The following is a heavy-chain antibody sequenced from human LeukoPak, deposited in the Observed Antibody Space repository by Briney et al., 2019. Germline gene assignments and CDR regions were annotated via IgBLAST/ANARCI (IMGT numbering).Heavy chain of an antibody. CDR3: ARAIRVDFWSGYYGWYMDV. J-gene: IGHJ6*03. V-gene: IGHV1-8*03. CDR2: MNPNSGNT. CDR1: GYTFTSYD. D-gene: IGHD3-3*01. Sequence: ASVKVSCKASGYTFTSYDINWVRQATGQGLEWMGWMNPNSGNTGYAQKFQGRVTITRNTSISTAYMELSSLRSEDTAVYYCARAIRVDFWSGYYGWYMDVWGKGTTVTVSS.